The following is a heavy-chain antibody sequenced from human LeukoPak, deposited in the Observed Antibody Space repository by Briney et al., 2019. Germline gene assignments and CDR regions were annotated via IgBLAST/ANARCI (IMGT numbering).Heavy chain of an antibody. V-gene: IGHV3-21*01. D-gene: IGHD2-2*01. CDR1: GFTFSSYS. CDR2: ISSTSSVI. CDR3: ARNLPAADY. Sequence: GGSLRLSCAASGFTFSSYSMNWVRQAPGKGLEWVSSISSTSSVIYYADSVKGRFTISRDNAKNSLYLQMNSLRAEDTAVYYCARNLPAADYWGQGTLVTVSS. J-gene: IGHJ4*02.